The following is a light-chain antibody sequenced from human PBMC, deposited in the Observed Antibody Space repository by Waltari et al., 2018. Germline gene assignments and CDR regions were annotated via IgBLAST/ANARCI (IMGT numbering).Light chain of an antibody. V-gene: IGLV6-57*03. CDR3: QSYDSSNPWV. J-gene: IGLJ3*02. CDR1: SGSIASHY. CDR2: EDN. Sequence: FMLTQPHSVSESPGKTVTISCTRSSGSIASHYVQWYQQRPGSAPTTVIYEDNQRPSGVPDRFSGSIDSSSNSASLTISGLKTEDEADYYCQSYDSSNPWVFGGGTKLTVL.